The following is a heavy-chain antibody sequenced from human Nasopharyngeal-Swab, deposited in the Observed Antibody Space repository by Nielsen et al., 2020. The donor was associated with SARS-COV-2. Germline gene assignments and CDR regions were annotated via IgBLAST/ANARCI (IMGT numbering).Heavy chain of an antibody. J-gene: IGHJ6*04. V-gene: IGHV4-39*01. CDR2: IYYSGST. Sequence: SETLSLTCTVSGGSISSSSYYWGWIRQPPGKGLEWIGSIYYSGSTYYNPSLKSRVTISVDTSKNQFSLKLSSVTAADTAVYYCARVTAARMDVWGKGTTVTVSS. CDR1: GGSISSSSYY. D-gene: IGHD2-2*01. CDR3: ARVTAARMDV.